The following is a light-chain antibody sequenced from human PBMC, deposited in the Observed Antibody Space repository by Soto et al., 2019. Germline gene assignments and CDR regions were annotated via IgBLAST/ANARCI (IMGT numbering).Light chain of an antibody. CDR2: GAS. Sequence: EIVLTQSLCTLSLSPGERAILSCRASQSVSSSYLAWYQQKPGQAPRLLIYGASSRATGIPDRFSGSGSGTDFSLTISRLEPEDFAVYYCEQYGSSPRYTFGQGTKLEIK. V-gene: IGKV3-20*01. J-gene: IGKJ2*01. CDR3: EQYGSSPRYT. CDR1: QSVSSSY.